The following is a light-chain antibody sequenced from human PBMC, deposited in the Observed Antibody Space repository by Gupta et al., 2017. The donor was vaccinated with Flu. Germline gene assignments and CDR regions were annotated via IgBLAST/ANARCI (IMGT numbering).Light chain of an antibody. CDR1: SIRRNN. V-gene: IGLV3-19*01. J-gene: IGLJ2*01. CDR2: GKN. CDR3: EARDSTDNNQVV. Sequence: TITSTGKRDSIRRNNASWYQQQPGQAPELVIYGKNMRPSGIPDRFSGSSSGTTASLTITGAQAEEEADYYCEARDSTDNNQVVFGGGTKLTVL.